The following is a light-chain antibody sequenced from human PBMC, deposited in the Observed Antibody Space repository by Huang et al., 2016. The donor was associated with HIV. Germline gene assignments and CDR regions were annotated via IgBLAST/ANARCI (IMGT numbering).Light chain of an antibody. CDR1: QNVRDSY. CDR3: QQYADSPT. Sequence: EIVLRQSPGTLSLYPGESATLSCRASQNVRDSYLAWYQQKPGQAPRLLIYGAYSRATGTPDRFSGRGSGRDFTLIISRLEPEDFAVYYCQQYADSPTFGQGTKVDIK. V-gene: IGKV3-20*01. CDR2: GAY. J-gene: IGKJ1*01.